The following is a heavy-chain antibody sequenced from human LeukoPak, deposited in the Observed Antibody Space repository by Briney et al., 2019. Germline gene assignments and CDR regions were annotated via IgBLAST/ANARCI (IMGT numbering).Heavy chain of an antibody. CDR1: GFIFSNYG. Sequence: PGGSLRLSCAASGFIFSNYGMHWVRQAPGKGLEWVAFISYDGNKKYHGDSVKGRFTVSRDNSENTLYLQMNSLRADDSAVYFCAKGGYYDVLSAYDHSGQGTLVTVSS. CDR3: AKGGYYDVLSAYDH. CDR2: ISYDGNKK. D-gene: IGHD3-3*01. J-gene: IGHJ4*02. V-gene: IGHV3-30*18.